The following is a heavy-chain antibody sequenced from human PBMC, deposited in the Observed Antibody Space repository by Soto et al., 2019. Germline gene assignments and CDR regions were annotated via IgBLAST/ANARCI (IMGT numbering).Heavy chain of an antibody. J-gene: IGHJ4*02. CDR3: AKDISTYSGRYTYYFDN. CDR2: ISPSGTTT. Sequence: QPGGSLRLSCAASGFTFSTYWMHWVRQAPGKGLIWVSRISPSGTTTTYADSVKGRFTISRDNAKNSLYLQMNGLRAEDTAIYYCAKDISTYSGRYTYYFDNWGQGTLVTVSS. D-gene: IGHD6-19*01. CDR1: GFTFSTYW. V-gene: IGHV3-74*01.